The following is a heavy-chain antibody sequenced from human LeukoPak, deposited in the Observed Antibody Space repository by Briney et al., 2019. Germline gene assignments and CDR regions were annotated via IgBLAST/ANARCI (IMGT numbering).Heavy chain of an antibody. Sequence: SETLSLTCTVSGGSIRSGTDYWSWIRQPAGKGLEWIGRIYMSGSTDYNPSFKSRVTMSVDTSKNQVSLKLSSVTAADTAVYYCARASTVGAFDIWGQGTMVTVSS. J-gene: IGHJ3*02. D-gene: IGHD4-23*01. CDR2: IYMSGST. V-gene: IGHV4-61*02. CDR1: GGSIRSGTDY. CDR3: ARASTVGAFDI.